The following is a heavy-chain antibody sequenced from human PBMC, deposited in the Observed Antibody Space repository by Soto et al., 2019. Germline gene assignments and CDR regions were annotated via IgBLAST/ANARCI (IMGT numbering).Heavy chain of an antibody. J-gene: IGHJ5*02. V-gene: IGHV4-34*01. CDR2: INHSGST. CDR1: GGSFSGYY. Sequence: SETLSLTCAVYGGSFSGYYWSWIRQPLGKGLEWIGEINHSGSTNYNPSLKSRVTISVDTSKNQFSLKLSSVTAADTAVYYCATTGSSSFYNWFDPWGQGTLVTVS. D-gene: IGHD6-13*01. CDR3: ATTGSSSFYNWFDP.